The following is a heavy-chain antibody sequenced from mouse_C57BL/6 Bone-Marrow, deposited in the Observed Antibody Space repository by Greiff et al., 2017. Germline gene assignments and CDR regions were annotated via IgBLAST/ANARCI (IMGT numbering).Heavy chain of an antibody. CDR3: TDYYGSSGAY. D-gene: IGHD1-1*01. Sequence: DVKLQESGAELVRPGASVKLSCTASGFNIKDDYMHWVKQRPEQGLEWIGWIDPENGDTEYASKFQGKATITADTSSNTAYLQLSSLTSEDTAVYYCTDYYGSSGAYWGQGTLVTVSA. CDR1: GFNIKDDY. CDR2: IDPENGDT. J-gene: IGHJ3*01. V-gene: IGHV14-4*01.